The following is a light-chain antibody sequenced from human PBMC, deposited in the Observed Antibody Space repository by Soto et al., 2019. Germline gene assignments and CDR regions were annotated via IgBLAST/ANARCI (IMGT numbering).Light chain of an antibody. V-gene: IGKV3-20*01. Sequence: IVLTQSPGTLSLSPGARATLSCRASQSFSSHFLAWYQQKPGQDPRLLFYGTSSRATGIPDRFSGSGSGTDFTLTISRLEPEDFAVYYCQQYHSSLWTFGQGTKV. CDR2: GTS. CDR3: QQYHSSLWT. CDR1: QSFSSHF. J-gene: IGKJ1*01.